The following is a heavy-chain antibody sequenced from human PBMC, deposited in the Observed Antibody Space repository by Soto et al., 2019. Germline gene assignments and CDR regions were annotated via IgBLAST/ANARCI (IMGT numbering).Heavy chain of an antibody. CDR2: ISYDESNR. Sequence: QVQLVESGGGVVQPGRSLRLSCEASGFTFSNYGMHWVRQAPGKGLEWVAVISYDESNRYYADSVKGRFTISRDQSKNTLYLQMNSLRAEDTALYYCTKQGLPHHNWFDPWGQGTLVTVSS. CDR1: GFTFSNYG. V-gene: IGHV3-30*18. D-gene: IGHD2-15*01. J-gene: IGHJ5*02. CDR3: TKQGLPHHNWFDP.